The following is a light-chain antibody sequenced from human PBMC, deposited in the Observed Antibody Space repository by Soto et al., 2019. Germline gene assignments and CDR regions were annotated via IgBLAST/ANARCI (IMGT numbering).Light chain of an antibody. J-gene: IGLJ2*01. CDR2: DTT. Sequence: QAVVTQPPSVTGAPGQRVTISCTGSHSDIGAGYGVHWYQQFPHSAPKLLIYDTTNRPSGVPDRFSGSRSGTSASLAINGLQAEDEDDYYCQSFDSSRIGLLVGGGTKVTVL. CDR1: HSDIGAGYG. V-gene: IGLV1-40*01. CDR3: QSFDSSRIGLL.